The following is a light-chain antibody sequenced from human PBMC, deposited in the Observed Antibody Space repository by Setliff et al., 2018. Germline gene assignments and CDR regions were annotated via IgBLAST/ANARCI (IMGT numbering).Light chain of an antibody. CDR3: ASWDVSLKGHV. CDR2: GNS. CDR1: RSNIGSIS. V-gene: IGLV1-44*01. Sequence: QSVLTQPPSASGTPGQRVSISCSGSRSNIGSISVNWYQHLPGTAPKLLIYGNSQRPSGVPDRFSGSKSGTSASLAIAGLQSEDEADYYCASWDVSLKGHVFGTGTKV. J-gene: IGLJ1*01.